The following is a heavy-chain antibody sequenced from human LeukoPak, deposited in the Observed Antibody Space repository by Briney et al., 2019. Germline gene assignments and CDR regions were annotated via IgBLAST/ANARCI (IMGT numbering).Heavy chain of an antibody. CDR3: ARDTQQQPLHY. Sequence: PSQTLSLTCTVSGGSISSGGYYWSWIRQHPGKGLEWIGYIYYSGSTYYNPSLKSRVTISVDTSKNQFSLELSSVTAADTAVYYCARDTQQQPLHYWGQGTLVTVSS. D-gene: IGHD6-13*01. CDR2: IYYSGST. J-gene: IGHJ4*02. CDR1: GGSISSGGYY. V-gene: IGHV4-31*03.